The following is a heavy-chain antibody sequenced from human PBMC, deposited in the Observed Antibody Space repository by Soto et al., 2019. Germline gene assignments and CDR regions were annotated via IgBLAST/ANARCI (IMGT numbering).Heavy chain of an antibody. CDR2: IIPIFGTA. D-gene: IGHD6-13*01. V-gene: IGHV1-69*13. J-gene: IGHJ6*02. CDR1: GGTFSSYA. Sequence: EASVKVSCKASGGTFSSYAISWVRQAPGQGLEWMGGIIPIFGTANYAQKFQGRVTITADESTSTAYMELSSLRSEDTAVYYCATSSSRAAAGTWYYGMDVWGQGXTVTVPS. CDR3: ATSSSRAAAGTWYYGMDV.